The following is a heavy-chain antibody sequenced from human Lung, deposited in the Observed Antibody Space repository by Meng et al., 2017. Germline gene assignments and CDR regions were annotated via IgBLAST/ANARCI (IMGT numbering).Heavy chain of an antibody. CDR1: GYTFTNYA. CDR2: INAGNGHT. Sequence: QVELVQSGAEVKKSGASVKVFCKASGYTFTNYAMHWVRQAPGQKLEWMGWINAGNGHTKYSQTFQGRVTITRDTSASTASLELSSLRSEDTAVYYCARSKSIAAAGHYWGQGTLVTVSS. V-gene: IGHV1-3*01. J-gene: IGHJ4*02. D-gene: IGHD6-13*01. CDR3: ARSKSIAAAGHY.